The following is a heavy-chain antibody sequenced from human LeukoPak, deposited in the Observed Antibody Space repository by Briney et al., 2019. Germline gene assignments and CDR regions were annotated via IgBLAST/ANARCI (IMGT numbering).Heavy chain of an antibody. CDR3: AAAPYDSSGYYFGRSAFDI. J-gene: IGHJ3*02. CDR2: IVVGSGNT. V-gene: IGHV1-58*02. CDR1: GFTFTSSA. D-gene: IGHD3-22*01. Sequence: SVKVSCKASGFTFTSSAMQWVRQARGQRLEWIGWIVVGSGNTNYAQKFQERVTVTRDMSTSTAYMELSRLRSEDTAVYYCAAAPYDSSGYYFGRSAFDIWGQGTMVTVSS.